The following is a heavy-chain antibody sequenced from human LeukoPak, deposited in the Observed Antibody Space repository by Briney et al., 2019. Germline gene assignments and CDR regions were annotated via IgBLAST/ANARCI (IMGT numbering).Heavy chain of an antibody. D-gene: IGHD4-17*01. J-gene: IGHJ4*02. Sequence: ASVKVSCKASGYTFTSYDINWVRQATGQGLEWMGWMNPNSGNTGYAQKFQGRVTMTRNTSISTAYMELSSLRSEDTAVYYCATAPTTVIPLFTFDYWGQGTLVTVSS. CDR2: MNPNSGNT. CDR3: ATAPTTVIPLFTFDY. CDR1: GYTFTSYD. V-gene: IGHV1-8*01.